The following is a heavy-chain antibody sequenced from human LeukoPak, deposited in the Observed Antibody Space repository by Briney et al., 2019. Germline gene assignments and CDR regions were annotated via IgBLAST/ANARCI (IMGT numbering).Heavy chain of an antibody. CDR3: ARVLLGRFGEFLYLDY. CDR2: ISAYNGNT. D-gene: IGHD3-10*01. CDR1: GYTFTSYG. J-gene: IGHJ4*02. Sequence: ASVKVSCKTSGYTFTSYGISWVRQAPGQGLEWMGWISAYNGNTNYERKLQGRVTMTTDTSTSTAYMELRSLRSDDTAVYYCARVLLGRFGEFLYLDYWGQGTLVTVSS. V-gene: IGHV1-18*01.